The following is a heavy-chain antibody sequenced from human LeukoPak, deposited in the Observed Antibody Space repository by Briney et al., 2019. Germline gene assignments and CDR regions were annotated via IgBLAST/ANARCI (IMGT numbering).Heavy chain of an antibody. V-gene: IGHV4-59*01. CDR3: ARFSGVSGWAFDI. Sequence: PSETLPLTCTVSGGPIRIYYWSWIRQPPGKGLEWIGYIYYSGSTNYNPSLKSRVTISVDTSKNQFSLKVSSVTAAVTAVYYCARFSGVSGWAFDIWGQGTMVTFSS. CDR2: IYYSGST. CDR1: GGPIRIYY. D-gene: IGHD6-19*01. J-gene: IGHJ3*02.